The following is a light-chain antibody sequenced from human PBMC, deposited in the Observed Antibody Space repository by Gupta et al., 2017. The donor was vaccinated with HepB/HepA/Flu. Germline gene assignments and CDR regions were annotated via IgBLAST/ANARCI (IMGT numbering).Light chain of an antibody. Sequence: QSVLTQPPSASVTPGQRVPISFSGSSSNMGRSNVNWYQQRPGPAPKLLIYINDRRPSGVPARFSGSKSGTSASLAISGLQAEDGADYYCAAWDGSLNGVVFGGGTKLTVL. J-gene: IGLJ2*01. CDR1: SSNMGRSN. CDR3: AAWDGSLNGVV. V-gene: IGLV1-44*01. CDR2: IND.